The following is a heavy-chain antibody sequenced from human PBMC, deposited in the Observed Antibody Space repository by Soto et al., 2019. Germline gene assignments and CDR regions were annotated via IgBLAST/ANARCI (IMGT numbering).Heavy chain of an antibody. CDR1: GFIFSSSG. J-gene: IGHJ4*02. CDR2: ISYDGSNT. CDR3: ARRGGSGYYSYYFGY. D-gene: IGHD3-22*01. V-gene: IGHV3-33*07. Sequence: GGSLRLSCAASGFIFSSSGMYWVRQAPGKGLEWLAVISYDGSNTYHADSVKGRFTISRDNSKNTLYLQMNSLRAEDTSVYYCARRGGSGYYSYYFGYWGRGXLVTVSS.